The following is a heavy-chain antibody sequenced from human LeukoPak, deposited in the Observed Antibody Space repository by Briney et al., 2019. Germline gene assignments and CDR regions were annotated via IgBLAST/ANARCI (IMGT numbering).Heavy chain of an antibody. V-gene: IGHV3-30-3*01. CDR1: GFTFSSYA. CDR3: ARDPYGGSYFDY. CDR2: ISYDGSNK. J-gene: IGHJ4*02. Sequence: RSLRLSCAASGFTFSSYAMHWVRQAPGKGLEWVAVISYDGSNKYYADSVKGRFTISRDNSKNTLYLQMNSLRAEDTAVYYCARDPYGGSYFDYWGQGTLVTVSS. D-gene: IGHD4/OR15-4a*01.